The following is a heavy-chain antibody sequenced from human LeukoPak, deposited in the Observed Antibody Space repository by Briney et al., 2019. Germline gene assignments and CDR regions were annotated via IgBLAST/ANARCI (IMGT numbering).Heavy chain of an antibody. CDR3: ARLASSGWSHCDY. Sequence: SETLSLTCTVSGGSISGYYWSWIRQPPGKGPEWIGYIYYSGSTNYNPSLKSRVTISVDTSKNQFSLKMNSVTAADTAVYYCARLASSGWSHCDYWGQGTLVTASS. D-gene: IGHD6-19*01. V-gene: IGHV4-59*08. J-gene: IGHJ4*02. CDR1: GGSISGYY. CDR2: IYYSGST.